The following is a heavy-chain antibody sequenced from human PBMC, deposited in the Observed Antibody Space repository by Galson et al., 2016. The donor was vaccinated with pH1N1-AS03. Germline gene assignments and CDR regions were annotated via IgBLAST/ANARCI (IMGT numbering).Heavy chain of an antibody. J-gene: IGHJ3*02. CDR2: IDPSDSYI. D-gene: IGHD1-26*01. V-gene: IGHV5-10-1*01. Sequence: QSGAEVKKPGESLRISCKGSGYPFTSYWINWVRQMPGKGLEWIGRIDPSDSYINYSPAFEGRVTISSDKSTTTAYLQWNDLKSADTAIYYCATSLNSGRNSYRPTDGFDIWGQGTMVIVSS. CDR3: ATSLNSGRNSYRPTDGFDI. CDR1: GYPFTSYW.